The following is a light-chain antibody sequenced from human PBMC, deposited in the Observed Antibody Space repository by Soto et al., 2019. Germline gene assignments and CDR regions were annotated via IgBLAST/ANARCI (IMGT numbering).Light chain of an antibody. V-gene: IGKV1-5*01. CDR3: QQYNSYPYT. CDR2: DAS. CDR1: QSIISC. J-gene: IGKJ2*01. Sequence: DIQMTQSPSTLSASVGDRVTITCRASQSIISCLAWYQQKPGKAPKLLIYDASSLESGVPSRFSGSGSGTEFTLTISSLQPDDFATYYCQQYNSYPYTFGQGTKLEIK.